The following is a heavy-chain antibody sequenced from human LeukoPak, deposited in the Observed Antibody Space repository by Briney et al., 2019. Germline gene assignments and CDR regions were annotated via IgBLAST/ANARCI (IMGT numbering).Heavy chain of an antibody. J-gene: IGHJ4*02. Sequence: ASVKVSCKASGYTFTSYYMHWVRQAPGQGLEWMGIINPSGGSTSYAQKFQGRVTMTRDTSTGTVYMELSSLRSEDTAVYYCAIDHDYDFWSGYYIHWGQGTLVTVSS. V-gene: IGHV1-46*03. D-gene: IGHD3-3*01. CDR1: GYTFTSYY. CDR2: INPSGGST. CDR3: AIDHDYDFWSGYYIH.